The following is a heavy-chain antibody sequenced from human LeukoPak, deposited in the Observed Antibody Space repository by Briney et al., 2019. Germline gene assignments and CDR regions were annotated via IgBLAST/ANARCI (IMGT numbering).Heavy chain of an antibody. CDR1: GDSVSNNRTS. Sequence: SQTLSLTCAISGDSVSNNRTSWNWIRQSPSRGLEWLGRTYYRTEWKNDYAENVRSRISINPDTSKNQFSLQLNSVIPEDTAVYFCVRGQRSGWNEGFYYCGMDVWGQGTAVTVSS. V-gene: IGHV6-1*01. J-gene: IGHJ6*02. D-gene: IGHD6-19*01. CDR2: TYYRTEWKN. CDR3: VRGQRSGWNEGFYYCGMDV.